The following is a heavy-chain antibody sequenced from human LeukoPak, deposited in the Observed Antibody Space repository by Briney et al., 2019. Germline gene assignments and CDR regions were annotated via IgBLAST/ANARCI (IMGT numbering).Heavy chain of an antibody. CDR3: AKDRGGYFDY. D-gene: IGHD3-16*01. CDR1: GFTFSSYS. Sequence: GGSLRLSCAASGFTFSSYSMNWVRQAPGKGLEWVSLISWDGGSTYYADSVKGRFTISRDNSKNSLYLQMNSLRAEDTALYYCAKDRGGYFDYWGQGTLVTVSS. J-gene: IGHJ4*02. CDR2: ISWDGGST. V-gene: IGHV3-43D*03.